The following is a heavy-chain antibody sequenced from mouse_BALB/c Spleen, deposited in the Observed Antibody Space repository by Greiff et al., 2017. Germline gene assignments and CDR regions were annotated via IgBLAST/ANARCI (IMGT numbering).Heavy chain of an antibody. CDR3: ATLITTVVDWYFDV. Sequence: EVKLMESGAELVKPGASVKLSCTASGFNIKDTYMHWVKQRPEQGLEWIGRIDPANGNTKYDPKFQGKATITADTSSNTAYLQLSSLTSEDTAVYYCATLITTVVDWYFDVWGAGTTVTVSS. J-gene: IGHJ1*01. V-gene: IGHV14-3*02. CDR2: IDPANGNT. CDR1: GFNIKDTY. D-gene: IGHD1-1*01.